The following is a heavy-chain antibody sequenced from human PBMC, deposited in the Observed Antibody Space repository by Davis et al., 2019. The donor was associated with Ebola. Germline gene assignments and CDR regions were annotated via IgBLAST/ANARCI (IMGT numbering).Heavy chain of an antibody. V-gene: IGHV3-23*01. Sequence: PGGSLTLSCAASGFTFTAYAMSWVRQAPGKGLEWVSAIGGSGGITYYAASVKGRFTISRDISRNTMYLQMNSLRAEDTAGYYCATRGTKWGQGNLVTVSS. CDR2: IGGSGGIT. J-gene: IGHJ4*02. CDR3: ATRGTK. D-gene: IGHD1/OR15-1a*01. CDR1: GFTFTAYA.